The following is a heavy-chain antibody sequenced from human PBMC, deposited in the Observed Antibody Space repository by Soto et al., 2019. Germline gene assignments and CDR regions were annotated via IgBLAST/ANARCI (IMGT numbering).Heavy chain of an antibody. CDR1: GFSLPSSA. V-gene: IGHV3-23*01. Sequence: EVQLLESGGGLVQPGGSLRLSCVASGFSLPSSAMTWVRQAPGKGLHWVSSISRGGDNTYYADAVKGRFTVSKDDSKNTLYLQMDSLGAEDAAVYYCAQRGGGGVGWSRIDSWGRGTLVTVSS. J-gene: IGHJ4*02. D-gene: IGHD2-15*01. CDR2: ISRGGDNT. CDR3: AQRGGGGVGWSRIDS.